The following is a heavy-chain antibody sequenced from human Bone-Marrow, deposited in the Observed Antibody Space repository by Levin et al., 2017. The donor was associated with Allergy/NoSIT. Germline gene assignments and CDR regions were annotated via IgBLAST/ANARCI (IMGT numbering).Heavy chain of an antibody. CDR3: AREATTVVLDS. Sequence: GGSLRLSCAASGFSFSDYSMNWVRQAPGKGLEWVSSISSTSTYIFYTDSVRGRFTISRDNAKNSVSLQMNSLRADDTAVYYCAREATTVVLDSWGQGILVTVSS. J-gene: IGHJ4*02. D-gene: IGHD4-23*01. CDR2: ISSTSTYI. CDR1: GFSFSDYS. V-gene: IGHV3-21*06.